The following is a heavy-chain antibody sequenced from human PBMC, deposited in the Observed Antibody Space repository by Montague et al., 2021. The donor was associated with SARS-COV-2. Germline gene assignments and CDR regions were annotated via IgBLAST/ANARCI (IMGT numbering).Heavy chain of an antibody. CDR2: SSGSDGGT. CDR1: GFTFSNSA. CDR3: AKDSYYYGLGYGMDV. Sequence: SLRLSWAASGFTFSNSAMNWVRQAPGKGLEWVSGSSGSDGGTHYADSAKGRFTISRDNSKNVLYLQMNSLRAEDTALYYCAKDSYYYGLGYGMDVWGQGTTVTVSS. V-gene: IGHV3-23*01. J-gene: IGHJ6*02. D-gene: IGHD3-10*01.